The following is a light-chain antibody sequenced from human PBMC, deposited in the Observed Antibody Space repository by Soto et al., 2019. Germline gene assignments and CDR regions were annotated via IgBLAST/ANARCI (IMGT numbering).Light chain of an antibody. V-gene: IGKV3-20*01. CDR3: HQYGSSPPT. J-gene: IGKJ5*01. Sequence: EIVLTQSPGTLSLSPGQRATLSCRASQSVISSYLAWYQQRPGQAPRLLIYGASGRATDIPDRFSGSGSGTDFTLTILRLEPEDFAVYYCHQYGSSPPTFGQGTRLEI. CDR2: GAS. CDR1: QSVISSY.